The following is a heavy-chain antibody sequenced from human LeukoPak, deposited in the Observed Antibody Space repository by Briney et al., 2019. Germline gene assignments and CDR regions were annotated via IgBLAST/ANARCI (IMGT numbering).Heavy chain of an antibody. CDR2: IYYSGST. CDR3: ARGLFWSGYYAFDI. J-gene: IGHJ3*02. D-gene: IGHD3-3*01. V-gene: IGHV4-59*01. CDR1: GGSISSYY. Sequence: SETLSHTCTVSGGSISSYYWSWIRQPPGKGLEWIGYIYYSGSTNYNPSLKSRVTISVDTSKNQFSLKLSSATAADTAVYYCARGLFWSGYYAFDIWGQGTMVTVSS.